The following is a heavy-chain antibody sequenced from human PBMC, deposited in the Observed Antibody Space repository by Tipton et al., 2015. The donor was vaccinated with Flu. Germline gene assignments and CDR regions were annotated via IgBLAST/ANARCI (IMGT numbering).Heavy chain of an antibody. D-gene: IGHD3-9*01. CDR3: ARRDYDILTGSRAFDI. CDR2: IYDSGST. Sequence: TLSLTCTVSGGSITTYYWSWIRQSPGKGLEWIGYIYDSGSTNYNPSLKSRVTISVGTSKNQFSLKLTSVTAADTAVYYCARRDYDILTGSRAFDIWGQGTMVTVSP. J-gene: IGHJ3*02. V-gene: IGHV4-59*08. CDR1: GGSITTYY.